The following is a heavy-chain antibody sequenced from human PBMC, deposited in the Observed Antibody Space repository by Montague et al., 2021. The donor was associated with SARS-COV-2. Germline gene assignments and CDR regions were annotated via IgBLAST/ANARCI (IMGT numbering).Heavy chain of an antibody. CDR3: ARLKRYFDSSGSPSAFDF. Sequence: SETLSLTCTVSGGSITNNIDYWAWIRQPPGKGLEWIGSIYYTGNTYYNPSLKSRVTISVVTSKNHFTLKQSSVTAAETAVYYCARLKRYFDSSGSPSAFDFWGQGTKVTVSS. CDR1: GGSITNNIDY. V-gene: IGHV4-39*02. D-gene: IGHD3-22*01. CDR2: IYYTGNT. J-gene: IGHJ3*01.